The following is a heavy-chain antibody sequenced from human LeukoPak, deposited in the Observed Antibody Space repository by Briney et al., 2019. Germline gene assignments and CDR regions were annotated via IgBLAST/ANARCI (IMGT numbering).Heavy chain of an antibody. CDR3: ARVGVSGSYHFDY. J-gene: IGHJ4*02. V-gene: IGHV4-30-4*08. D-gene: IGHD1-26*01. Sequence: SQTLSLTCTVSGGSLSSGDYYWSWIRQPPGTGLEWIGYIYYSGSTYYNPSLKSRVTISVDTSKNQFSLKLSSVTAADTAVYYCARVGVSGSYHFDYWGQGTLVTVSS. CDR2: IYYSGST. CDR1: GGSLSSGDYY.